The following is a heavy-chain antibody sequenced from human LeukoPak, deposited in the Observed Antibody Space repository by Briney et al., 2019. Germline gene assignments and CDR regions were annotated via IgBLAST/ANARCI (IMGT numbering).Heavy chain of an antibody. D-gene: IGHD6-6*01. J-gene: IGHJ4*02. V-gene: IGHV4-59*08. CDR3: ARHRAYSSSSPFDY. CDR1: GXSISSLY. Sequence: SETLSLTCSVSGXSISSLYWSWIRQPPGKGLEWIGYIYYTGTTNYNPSLKSRVTMFVNMSKNQFSLRLSSVTAADTAVYYCARHRAYSSSSPFDYWGQGTLVTVSS. CDR2: IYYTGTT.